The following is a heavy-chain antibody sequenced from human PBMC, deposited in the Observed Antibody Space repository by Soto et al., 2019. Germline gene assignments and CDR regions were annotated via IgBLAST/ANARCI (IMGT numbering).Heavy chain of an antibody. CDR1: VGCISSSRYD. CDR2: IYYSGST. V-gene: IGHV4-39*01. D-gene: IGHD6-19*01. CDR3: ARPGDSSGWSVDY. J-gene: IGHJ4*02. Sequence: SETLSLTCTVSVGCISSSRYDWGWIRQPPGKGLEWIGSIYYSGSTYYNPSLKSRVTISVDTSKNQFSLKLSSVTAADTAVYYCARPGDSSGWSVDYWGQGTLVTVSS.